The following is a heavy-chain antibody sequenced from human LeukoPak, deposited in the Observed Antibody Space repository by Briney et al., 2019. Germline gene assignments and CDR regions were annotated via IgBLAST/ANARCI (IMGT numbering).Heavy chain of an antibody. Sequence: PGGSLRLSCSASGFTFSAYAMHWVRQAPGKGLEWLVIISYDGSSKYYADSVKGRFTMSRDNSRNTLYLQMSSLRADDTAVYYCARGGSGSYYIDSWGQGTLVTVSS. D-gene: IGHD3-10*01. CDR1: GFTFSAYA. CDR3: ARGGSGSYYIDS. CDR2: ISYDGSSK. V-gene: IGHV3-30-3*01. J-gene: IGHJ5*01.